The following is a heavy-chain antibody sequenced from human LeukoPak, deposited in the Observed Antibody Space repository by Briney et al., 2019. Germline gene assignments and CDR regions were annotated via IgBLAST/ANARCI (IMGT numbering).Heavy chain of an antibody. Sequence: GGSLRLSCAASGFTFSSYAMSWVRQAPGKGLEWVSAISGSGGSTYYADSVKGRFTISRDNSKNTLYLQMNSLRAEDAAVYYCAKAGIAAVCFDYWGQGTLVTVSS. CDR3: AKAGIAAVCFDY. V-gene: IGHV3-23*01. CDR2: ISGSGGST. D-gene: IGHD6-13*01. J-gene: IGHJ4*02. CDR1: GFTFSSYA.